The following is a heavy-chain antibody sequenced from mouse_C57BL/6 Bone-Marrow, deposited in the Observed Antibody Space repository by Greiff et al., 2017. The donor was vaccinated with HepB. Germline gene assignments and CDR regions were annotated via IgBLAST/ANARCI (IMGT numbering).Heavy chain of an antibody. D-gene: IGHD1-1*01. CDR2: IYPRSGNT. Sequence: QVQLQQSGAELARPGASVKLSCMASGYTFTSYGISWVKQRTGQGLEWIGEIYPRSGNTYYNDKFKGKATLTAEKSSSTAYMELRSLTSDDSAVYFCARGDYGSFYAMDYWGQGTSVTVSS. CDR1: GYTFTSYG. CDR3: ARGDYGSFYAMDY. V-gene: IGHV1-81*01. J-gene: IGHJ4*01.